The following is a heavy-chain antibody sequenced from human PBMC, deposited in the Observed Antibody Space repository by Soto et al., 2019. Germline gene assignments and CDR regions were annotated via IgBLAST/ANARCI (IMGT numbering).Heavy chain of an antibody. CDR2: IDPSDSYT. V-gene: IGHV5-10-1*01. Sequence: SLKISCKGSVYSFTSYCISWVRQIPGKGLEWMGRIDPSDSYTNYSPSFQGHVTISADKSISTAYLQWSSLKASDTAMYYCARRMTTVKGYYYYGMDVWGQATTVTVS. CDR1: VYSFTSYC. D-gene: IGHD4-4*01. CDR3: ARRMTTVKGYYYYGMDV. J-gene: IGHJ6*02.